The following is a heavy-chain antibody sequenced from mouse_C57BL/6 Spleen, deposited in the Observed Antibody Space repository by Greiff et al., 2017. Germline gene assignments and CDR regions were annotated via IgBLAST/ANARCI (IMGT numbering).Heavy chain of an antibody. D-gene: IGHD3-2*02. J-gene: IGHJ3*01. Sequence: QVQLQQSGPELVKPGASVKISCKASGYAFSSSWMNWVKQRPGKGLEWIGRIYPGDGDTNYNGKFKGKATLTADKSSSTAYMQLSSLTSEDSAVYFCARDHSSGYFAYWGQGTLVTVSA. CDR1: GYAFSSSW. CDR3: ARDHSSGYFAY. V-gene: IGHV1-82*01. CDR2: IYPGDGDT.